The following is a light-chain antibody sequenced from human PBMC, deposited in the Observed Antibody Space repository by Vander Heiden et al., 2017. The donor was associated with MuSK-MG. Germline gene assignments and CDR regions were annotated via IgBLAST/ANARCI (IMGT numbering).Light chain of an antibody. V-gene: IGKV1-33*01. Sequence: DIQMTQSPSSLSASVGDRVTITCQASQDIRKYLNWYQQKPGKAPKLLIYDASNLETGVPSRFSGSESGTDFTFTISSLQPEDFATYFCQQDDNLPYTFGQGTKLXIK. CDR2: DAS. CDR3: QQDDNLPYT. J-gene: IGKJ2*01. CDR1: QDIRKY.